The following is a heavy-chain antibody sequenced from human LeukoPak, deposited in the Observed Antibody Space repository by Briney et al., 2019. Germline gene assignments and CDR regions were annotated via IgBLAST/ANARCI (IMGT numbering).Heavy chain of an antibody. CDR1: GGSISSGGYY. CDR3: ARVGGNSRKRYFDY. V-gene: IGHV4-30-2*01. D-gene: IGHD4-23*01. Sequence: SQTLSLTCTVSGGSISSGGYYWSWIRQPPGKGLEWIGYIYHSGSTYYNPSLKSRVTISVDRSKNQFSLKLSSVTAADTAVYYCARVGGNSRKRYFDYWGQGTLVTVSS. J-gene: IGHJ4*02. CDR2: IYHSGST.